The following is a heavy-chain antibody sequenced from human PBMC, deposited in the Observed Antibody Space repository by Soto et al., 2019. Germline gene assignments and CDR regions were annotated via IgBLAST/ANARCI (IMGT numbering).Heavy chain of an antibody. Sequence: QVQLVQSGPEVKKPGSSVKVSCKASGDTFNSYVITWVRQAPGQGLEWLGGIITAFGTKSSAQNFQDRLTITADEAATTDHMELSSLTSDDTAMYYCTRSYGYTFGGSLDNWGQGTLVSVSS. CDR1: GDTFNSYV. D-gene: IGHD5-18*01. CDR3: TRSYGYTFGGSLDN. CDR2: IITAFGTK. V-gene: IGHV1-69*01. J-gene: IGHJ4*02.